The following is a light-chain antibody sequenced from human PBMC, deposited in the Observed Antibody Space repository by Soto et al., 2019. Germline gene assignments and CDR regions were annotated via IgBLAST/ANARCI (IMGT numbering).Light chain of an antibody. CDR2: KND. CDR1: SGSIASNH. J-gene: IGLJ2*01. Sequence: NFMLTQPHSVSESPGKTVTISCTRNSGSIASNHVQWYQQRPGSAPTTVIYKNDQRPSGVPDRFSGSIDSSSNSASLTISGLKTEDEAHYYCQSYDSNTVVFGGGTKLTVL. V-gene: IGLV6-57*04. CDR3: QSYDSNTVV.